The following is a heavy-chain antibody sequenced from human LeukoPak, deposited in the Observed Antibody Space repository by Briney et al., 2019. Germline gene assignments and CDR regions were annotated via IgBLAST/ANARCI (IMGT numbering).Heavy chain of an antibody. D-gene: IGHD3-10*01. CDR3: ARDHEDTMVRGVIRDDAFDI. V-gene: IGHV4-61*02. J-gene: IGHJ3*02. CDR2: IYTSGST. CDR1: GGSISSGSYY. Sequence: PSQTLSLTCTVSGGSISSGSYYWSWIRQPAGKGLEWIGRIYTSGSTNYNPSLKSRVTMSVDTSKNQFSLKLSSVTAADTAVYYCARDHEDTMVRGVIRDDAFDIWGQGTMVTVSS.